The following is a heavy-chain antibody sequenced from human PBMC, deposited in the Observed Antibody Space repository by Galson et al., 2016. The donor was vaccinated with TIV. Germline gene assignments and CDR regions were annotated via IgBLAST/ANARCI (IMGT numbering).Heavy chain of an antibody. D-gene: IGHD5-12*01. CDR2: ISAHNRAT. CDR3: ARDRGYSGYDWAFDY. V-gene: IGHV1-18*01. Sequence: SVKVSCKASGYTFSYWGISWVRQAPGQGLEWLGWISAHNRATRFAQDVPGRVTLTTDTSTSTAYTELSSLRSEDTAVYYCARDRGYSGYDWAFDYWGQGTLVTVSS. CDR1: GYTFSYWG. J-gene: IGHJ4*02.